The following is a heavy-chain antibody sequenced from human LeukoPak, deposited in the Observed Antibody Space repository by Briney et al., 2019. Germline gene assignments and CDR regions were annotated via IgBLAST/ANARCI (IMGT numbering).Heavy chain of an antibody. D-gene: IGHD2-15*01. Sequence: ASVKVSCKASGGTFSSYAISWVRQAPGQGLEWMGGIIPIFGTANYAQKFQGRVTITTDESTSTAYMELSSLRSEDTAVYYCAWNQGYCSGGSCYARVGGWFDPWGQGTLVTVSS. CDR2: IIPIFGTA. V-gene: IGHV1-69*05. J-gene: IGHJ5*02. CDR3: AWNQGYCSGGSCYARVGGWFDP. CDR1: GGTFSSYA.